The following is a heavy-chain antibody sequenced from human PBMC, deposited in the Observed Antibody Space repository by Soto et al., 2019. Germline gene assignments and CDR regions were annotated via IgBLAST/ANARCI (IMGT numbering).Heavy chain of an antibody. CDR1: GFTFSDHA. V-gene: IGHV3-23*01. D-gene: IGHD6-6*01. Sequence: HPGGSLRLSCAASGFTFSDHAMAWVRQAPGKGLEWVSAIAGSVGSTYYADSVKGRSTISRDNSNNTLYLQMNSLRAQDSAVYYCAKDRTIASRTFDYWGQGTLVTVSS. CDR2: IAGSVGST. J-gene: IGHJ4*02. CDR3: AKDRTIASRTFDY.